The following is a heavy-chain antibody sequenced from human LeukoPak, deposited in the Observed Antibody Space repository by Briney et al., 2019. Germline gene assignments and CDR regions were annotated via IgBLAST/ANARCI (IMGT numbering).Heavy chain of an antibody. CDR3: AKDYCRDGNCPFPFLDS. CDR1: GFTFSNYW. D-gene: IGHD2-15*01. J-gene: IGHJ4*02. V-gene: IGHV3-53*01. CDR2: ITGTGGR. Sequence: PGGSLRLSCAASGFTFSNYWMHWVRQAPGKGLEWVSIITGTGGRYYGDSVKGRFILSRDNSKNTVYMQMSSLRAEDTATYYCAKDYCRDGNCPFPFLDSWGQGTLVTVSS.